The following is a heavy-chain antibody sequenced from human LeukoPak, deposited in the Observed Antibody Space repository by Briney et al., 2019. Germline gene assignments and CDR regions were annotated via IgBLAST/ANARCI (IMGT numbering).Heavy chain of an antibody. CDR2: IYISGST. V-gene: IGHV4-61*02. D-gene: IGHD5-24*01. Sequence: SQTLSLTCTVSGGSISSGSYYWSWIRQPAGKGLEWIGRIYISGSTNYNPSLKSRVTISVGTSKNQFSLKLSSVTAADTAVYYCAREAREGHVFDIWGQGTMVTVSS. J-gene: IGHJ3*02. CDR1: GGSISSGSYY. CDR3: AREAREGHVFDI.